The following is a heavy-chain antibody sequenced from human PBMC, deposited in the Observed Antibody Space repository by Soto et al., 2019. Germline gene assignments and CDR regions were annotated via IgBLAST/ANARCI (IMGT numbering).Heavy chain of an antibody. CDR3: ARPRDGYGSAFDI. CDR2: ISAYNGNT. CDR1: GYTITSYG. V-gene: IGHV1-18*01. Sequence: ASVKVACKGSGYTITSYGISWVRQAPGQGLEWMGWISAYNGNTNYAQKLQGRVTMTTDTSTSTAYMELRSLRSDDTAVYYCARPRDGYGSAFDIWGQGTMVTVSS. J-gene: IGHJ3*02. D-gene: IGHD5-12*01.